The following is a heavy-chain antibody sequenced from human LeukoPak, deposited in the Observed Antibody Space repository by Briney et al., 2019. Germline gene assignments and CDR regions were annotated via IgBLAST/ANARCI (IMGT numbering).Heavy chain of an antibody. CDR3: AREGPGYAWFDY. J-gene: IGHJ4*02. CDR1: GGSFSGYY. CDR2: INHSGST. D-gene: IGHD5-12*01. V-gene: IGHV4-34*01. Sequence: SETLSLTSAVYGGSFSGYYCSWIRQPPGKGLDWIGVINHSGSTNYNPSLKSRVTISVDTSKNQFSLKLSSVTAADTAVYYCAREGPGYAWFDYWGQGTLVTVSS.